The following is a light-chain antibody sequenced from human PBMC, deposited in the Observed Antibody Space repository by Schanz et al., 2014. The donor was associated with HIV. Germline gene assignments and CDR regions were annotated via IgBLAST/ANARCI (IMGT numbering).Light chain of an antibody. CDR2: DAF. Sequence: EIVMTQSPGTLSVSPGERATLSCRASQTVSNNLAWYQHKPGQAPRLLIYDAFTRATGVPVRFSGSGSGTDFTLTISGLQSEDCAVYYCQQYTDWPPSTFGQGTKLESK. J-gene: IGKJ2*01. V-gene: IGKV3-15*01. CDR3: QQYTDWPPST. CDR1: QTVSNN.